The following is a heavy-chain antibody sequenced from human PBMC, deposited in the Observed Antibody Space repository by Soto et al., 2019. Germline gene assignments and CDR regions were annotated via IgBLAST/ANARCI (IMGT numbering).Heavy chain of an antibody. V-gene: IGHV3-30*18. CDR1: GFTFSSYG. J-gene: IGHJ3*02. CDR2: ISYDGSNK. Sequence: GGSLRLSCAASGFTFSSYGMHWVRQAPGKGLEWVAVISYDGSNKYYADSVKGRFTISRDNSKNTLYLQMNSLRAEDTAVYYCAKVGLQEKTNAFDIWGQGTMVTVSS. D-gene: IGHD1-7*01. CDR3: AKVGLQEKTNAFDI.